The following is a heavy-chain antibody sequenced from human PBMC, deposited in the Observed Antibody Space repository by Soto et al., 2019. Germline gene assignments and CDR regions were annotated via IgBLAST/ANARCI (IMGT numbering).Heavy chain of an antibody. V-gene: IGHV6-1*01. CDR2: TYYRSKWYN. J-gene: IGHJ5*02. CDR3: ATRKGILFWGWLSGGLFDP. D-gene: IGHD3-3*01. CDR1: GDSVSSNSAA. Sequence: SQTLSLTCAISGDSVSSNSAAWNWIRQSPSRGLEWLGRTYYRSKWYNDYAVSVKSRITINPDTSKNQFSLQLNSVTPADTAVYYCATRKGILFWGWLSGGLFDPWGQGTLVTVSS.